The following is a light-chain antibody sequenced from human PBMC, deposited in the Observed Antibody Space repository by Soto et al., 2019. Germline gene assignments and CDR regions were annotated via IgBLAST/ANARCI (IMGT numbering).Light chain of an antibody. V-gene: IGLV1-36*01. CDR3: AAWDDSLNALV. J-gene: IGLJ3*02. CDR2: SAE. CDR1: SFNVGKNA. Sequence: QSVLTQTPSVSEAPRQRVTISCSGTSFNVGKNAVNWYQQVPGKAPKLLLSSAELKAPGVSDRFSGFKSGTSAFLSISGLQSEDEALYYCAAWDDSLNALVFGAGTQLTVL.